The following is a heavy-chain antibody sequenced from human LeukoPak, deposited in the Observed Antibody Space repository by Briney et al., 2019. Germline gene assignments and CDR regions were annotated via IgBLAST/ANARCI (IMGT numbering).Heavy chain of an antibody. J-gene: IGHJ4*01. D-gene: IGHD3-22*01. V-gene: IGHV4-31*03. CDR2: IHPSGML. Sequence: SETLSLTCTVSGASFNSDDQYWHWIRQSPGKGLEWIGSIHPSGMLYNNPSLESRVTMSRDTSKNQFSLNLNSVTAADTAVYFCSRGLDSRKLGYWGQGTTVTVSS. CDR3: SRGLDSRKLGY. CDR1: GASFNSDDQY.